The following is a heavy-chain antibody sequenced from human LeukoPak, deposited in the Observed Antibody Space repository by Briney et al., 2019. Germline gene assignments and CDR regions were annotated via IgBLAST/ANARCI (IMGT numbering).Heavy chain of an antibody. D-gene: IGHD3-16*02. Sequence: GGSLRLSCAASGFTFRSFAMSWVRQAPGKGLEWVSAISGSGGSTYYADSVKGRFTISRDNSKNTLYLQMNSLRAEDTAVYYCAKVYRWTRNFDYWGQGTLVTVSS. CDR1: GFTFRSFA. J-gene: IGHJ4*02. V-gene: IGHV3-23*01. CDR3: AKVYRWTRNFDY. CDR2: ISGSGGST.